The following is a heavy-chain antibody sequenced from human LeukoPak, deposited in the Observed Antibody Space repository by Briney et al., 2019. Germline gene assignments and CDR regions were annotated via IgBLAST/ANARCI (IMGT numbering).Heavy chain of an antibody. CDR3: ARNSRTLAYGGGDCYYYYYMDV. V-gene: IGHV1-8*03. CDR1: GYTFTSYD. D-gene: IGHD2-21*02. J-gene: IGHJ6*03. CDR2: MNPNSGNT. Sequence: ASVKVSCKASGYTFTSYDINWVRQATGQGLEWMGWMNPNSGNTGYAQKFQGRVTITRNTSISTAYMELSSLRSEDTAVYYCARNSRTLAYGGGDCYYYYYMDVWGKGTTVTVSS.